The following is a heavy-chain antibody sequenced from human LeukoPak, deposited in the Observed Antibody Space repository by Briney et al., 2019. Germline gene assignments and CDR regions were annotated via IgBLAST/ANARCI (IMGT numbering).Heavy chain of an antibody. CDR3: ARKGFRGGRDDYYGMDV. J-gene: IGHJ6*02. CDR2: INPSGGST. CDR1: GYTFTSYY. Sequence: ASVKVSCTASGYTFTSYYMHWVRQAPGQGLEWMGIINPSGGSTSYAQKFQGRVTMTRDTSTSTVYMELSSLRSEDTAVYYCARKGFRGGRDDYYGMDVWGQGTTVTVSS. D-gene: IGHD1-26*01. V-gene: IGHV1-46*01.